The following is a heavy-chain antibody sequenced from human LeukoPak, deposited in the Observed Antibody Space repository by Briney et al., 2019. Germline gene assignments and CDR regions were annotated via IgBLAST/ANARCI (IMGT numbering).Heavy chain of an antibody. J-gene: IGHJ3*02. D-gene: IGHD3-22*01. CDR2: IYPGDSDT. Sequence: GESLKISCKGSGYSFTSYWIGWVRPMPGKGLEWMGIIYPGDSDTRYSPSFQGQVTISADKSISTAYLQRSSLKASDTAMYYCARQLPETYYYDSSGPWAFDIWGQGTMITVSS. CDR3: ARQLPETYYYDSSGPWAFDI. V-gene: IGHV5-51*01. CDR1: GYSFTSYW.